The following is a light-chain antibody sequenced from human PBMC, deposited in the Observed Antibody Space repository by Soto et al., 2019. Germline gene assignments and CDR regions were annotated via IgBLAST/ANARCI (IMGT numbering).Light chain of an antibody. J-gene: IGLJ1*01. V-gene: IGLV2-14*01. CDR1: SSDVGGYNY. CDR3: SSYTSSSNYV. Sequence: HSALTQPASVSGSPGQSITISCTGTSSDVGGYNYVSWYQQHPGKAPKLMIYEVSDRPSGVSNRFSGSKSGNTASLTISGLQAEDEADYYCSSYTSSSNYVFGTGTKVTVL. CDR2: EVS.